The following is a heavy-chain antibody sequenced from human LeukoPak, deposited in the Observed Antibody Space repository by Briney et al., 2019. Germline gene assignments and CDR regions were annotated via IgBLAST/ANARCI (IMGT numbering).Heavy chain of an antibody. CDR2: INHSGST. Sequence: SETLSLTCAVRGGSFSGYYWSWIRQPPGKGLEWIGEINHSGSTNYNPSLKSRVTISVDTSKNQFSLKLSSVTAADTAVYYCARATRKVVVPAAHLDYWGQGTLVTVSS. V-gene: IGHV4-34*01. CDR3: ARATRKVVVPAAHLDY. J-gene: IGHJ4*02. D-gene: IGHD2-2*01. CDR1: GGSFSGYY.